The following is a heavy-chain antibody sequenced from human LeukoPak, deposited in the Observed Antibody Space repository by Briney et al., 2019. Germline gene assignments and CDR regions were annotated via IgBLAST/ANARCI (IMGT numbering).Heavy chain of an antibody. D-gene: IGHD2-2*01. J-gene: IGHJ6*03. CDR3: ARDPSPRTTYYYYYMDV. CDR2: IKQDGSEK. Sequence: GGSLRLSCAASGFAFSSYWMSWFRQAPGKGLEWVANIKQDGSEKFYADSVKGRFTVSRDNAENSLFLQMNSLRAEDTAVYYCARDPSPRTTYYYYYMDVWGKGTTVTVSS. CDR1: GFAFSSYW. V-gene: IGHV3-7*01.